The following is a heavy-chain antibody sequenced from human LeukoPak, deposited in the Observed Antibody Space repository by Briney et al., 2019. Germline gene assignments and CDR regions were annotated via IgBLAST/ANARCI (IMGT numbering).Heavy chain of an antibody. J-gene: IGHJ4*02. CDR2: IYHSGST. CDR3: AKDLHYMITFGGVIVN. V-gene: IGHV4-38-2*02. D-gene: IGHD3-16*02. CDR1: GYSISSGYY. Sequence: SETLSLTCTVSGYSISSGYYWGWIRQPPGKGLEWIGSIYHSGSTYYNPSLKSRVTISVDTSKNQFSLKLGSVTAADTAVYYCAKDLHYMITFGGVIVNWGQGTLVTVSS.